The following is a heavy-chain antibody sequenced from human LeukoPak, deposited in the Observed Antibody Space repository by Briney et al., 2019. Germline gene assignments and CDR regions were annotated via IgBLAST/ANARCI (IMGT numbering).Heavy chain of an antibody. V-gene: IGHV4-61*10. Sequence: SETLSLTCTVSGDSITSGTNYWSWIRQPAGKGLEWIGRVSSSGSVNYNPSLKSRIIISIDTSKSQFSLKLSSVTAADTAVYYCGRAALPWSGYSNNWFDPWGQGTLVTVSS. CDR2: VSSSGSV. CDR3: GRAALPWSGYSNNWFDP. D-gene: IGHD3-3*01. CDR1: GDSITSGTNY. J-gene: IGHJ5*02.